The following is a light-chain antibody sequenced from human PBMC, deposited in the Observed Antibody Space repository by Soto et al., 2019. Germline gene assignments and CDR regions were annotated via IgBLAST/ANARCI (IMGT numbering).Light chain of an antibody. Sequence: QSALTEPAGLSESRGHWITIYWTGTSSDLGGYNLVSWYQQSPGKAPKLILSEGNTRPSGVSHRFSGPKSGNSASLTISGLQAEDEADYYCCSYAGSSSFGFGTGPKATVL. J-gene: IGLJ1*01. CDR1: SSDLGGYNL. CDR3: CSYAGSSSFG. CDR2: EGN. V-gene: IGLV2-23*03.